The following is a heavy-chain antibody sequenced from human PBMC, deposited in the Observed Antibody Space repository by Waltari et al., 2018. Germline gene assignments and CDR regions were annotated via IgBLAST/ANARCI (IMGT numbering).Heavy chain of an antibody. V-gene: IGHV3-48*04. CDR2: ISSSSSTI. CDR3: ARGGSSGYYSYYFDY. CDR1: GFTFSSYS. J-gene: IGHJ4*02. Sequence: EVQLVESGGGLVQPGGSLRLSCAASGFTFSSYSMNWVRQAPGKGLEWVSYISSSSSTIYYADSVKGRFTISRDNAKNSLYLQMNSLRAEDTAVYYCARGGSSGYYSYYFDYWGQGTLVTVSS. D-gene: IGHD3-22*01.